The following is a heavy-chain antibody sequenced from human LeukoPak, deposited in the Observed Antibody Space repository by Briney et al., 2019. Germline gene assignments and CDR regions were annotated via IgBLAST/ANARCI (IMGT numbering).Heavy chain of an antibody. J-gene: IGHJ1*01. CDR2: IYTSGST. Sequence: PLETLSLTCTVSGGSIGSGSYYWSCIRPPAGKGLEWIGFIYTSGSTNYNPSRKSRVTISVDTSKNQFSLKLSSVTAGDTAVYYCARDRVYYYDSSGIEYFQHWGQGTLVTVSS. D-gene: IGHD3-22*01. V-gene: IGHV4-61*02. CDR3: ARDRVYYYDSSGIEYFQH. CDR1: GGSIGSGSYY.